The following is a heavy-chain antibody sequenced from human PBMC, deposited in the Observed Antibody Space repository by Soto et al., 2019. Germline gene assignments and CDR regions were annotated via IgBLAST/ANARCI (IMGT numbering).Heavy chain of an antibody. CDR2: ISTTGSYT. CDR1: GFTFNDYY. Sequence: QVQLVESGGGLVKPGGSLRLSCAASGFTFNDYYMTWFRQAPGKGLEWVSCISTTGSYTNYADSVKGRFTVSRDNANNSMYLQMNSLRDEDTAVYYCARIVGARLNDYWGQGTLVTDSS. D-gene: IGHD1-26*01. CDR3: ARIVGARLNDY. V-gene: IGHV3-11*05. J-gene: IGHJ4*02.